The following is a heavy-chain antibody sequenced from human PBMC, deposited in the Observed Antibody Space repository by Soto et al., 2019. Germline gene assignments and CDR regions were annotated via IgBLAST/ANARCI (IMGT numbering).Heavy chain of an antibody. CDR3: WRRNSASNQGFDY. CDR2: IIPLLGMA. J-gene: IGHJ4*02. Sequence: QVQLVQSGTEVKKPGSSVKVSCKASGDAFNTYTISWVRQAPGQGLEWMGRIIPLLGMADYAQKFQGRVTIKAYTSTRTCYMDLISLRPVETAVYYCWRRNSASNQGFDYRGQGTLVTV. V-gene: IGHV1-69*02. D-gene: IGHD1-26*01. CDR1: GDAFNTYT.